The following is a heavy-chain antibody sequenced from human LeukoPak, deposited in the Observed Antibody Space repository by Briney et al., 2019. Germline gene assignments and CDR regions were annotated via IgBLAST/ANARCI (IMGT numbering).Heavy chain of an antibody. CDR1: GFTFSSYE. CDR3: TSRDY. CDR2: IRSKANSYAT. J-gene: IGHJ4*02. Sequence: GGSLRLSCAASGFTFSSYEMNWVRQASGKGLEWVGRIRSKANSYATAYAASVKGRFTISRGDSKNTAYLQMNSLKTEDTAVYYCTSRDYWGQGTLVTVSS. V-gene: IGHV3-73*01.